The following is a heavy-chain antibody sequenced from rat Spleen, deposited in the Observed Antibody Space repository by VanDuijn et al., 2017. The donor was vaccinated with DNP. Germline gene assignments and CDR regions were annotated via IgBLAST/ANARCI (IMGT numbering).Heavy chain of an antibody. CDR3: ARRFYGYT. J-gene: IGHJ2*01. V-gene: IGHV5-7*01. CDR1: GLTFSTSD. D-gene: IGHD1-6*01. CDR2: IIYDGSST. Sequence: EVQLVESGGGLVQPGRSIKLSCAASGLTFSTSDMAWVRQAPKKGLEWVATIIYDGSSTYYGDSVKGRFTISRDNAKNTLYLQMDSLRSEDTATYYCARRFYGYTWGQGVMVTVSS.